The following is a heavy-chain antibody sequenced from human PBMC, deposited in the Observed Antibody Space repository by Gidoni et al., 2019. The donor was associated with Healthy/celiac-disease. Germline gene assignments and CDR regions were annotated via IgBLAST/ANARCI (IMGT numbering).Heavy chain of an antibody. Sequence: QVQLQQWGAGLVKPSETLSLTCAVDGGSFSGYYWTWIRQPPGKGLEWIGEINHSGSTNYNPSLKSRVTISVDTSKNQFSLKLSSVTAADTAVYYCARGRSSSFLDYWGQGTLVTVSS. CDR2: INHSGST. J-gene: IGHJ4*02. CDR3: ARGRSSSFLDY. D-gene: IGHD6-6*01. CDR1: GGSFSGYY. V-gene: IGHV4-34*01.